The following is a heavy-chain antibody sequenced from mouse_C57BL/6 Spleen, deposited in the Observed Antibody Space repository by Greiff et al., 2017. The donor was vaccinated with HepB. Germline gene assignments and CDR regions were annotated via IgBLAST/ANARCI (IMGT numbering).Heavy chain of an antibody. J-gene: IGHJ1*03. CDR3: ARITTVVAKHFDV. CDR1: GFNIKDYY. Sequence: EVQLQQSGAELVKPGASVKLSCTASGFNIKDYYMHWVKQRTEQGLEWIGRIDPEDGETKYAPKFQGKATLTADTSSNTAYLQLSSLTADDTAVYYCARITTVVAKHFDVWGTGTTVTVSS. V-gene: IGHV14-2*01. D-gene: IGHD1-1*01. CDR2: IDPEDGET.